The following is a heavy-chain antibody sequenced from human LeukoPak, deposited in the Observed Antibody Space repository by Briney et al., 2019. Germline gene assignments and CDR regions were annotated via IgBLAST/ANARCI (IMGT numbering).Heavy chain of an antibody. Sequence: PSETLSLTCTVSGGSISSGSYYWSWIRQPAGKGLESIGHISTSGSTNYNPSLKSRVTMSVDTSKNQFSLKLSSVTAADTAVYYCARVPAAIYDAFDIWGQGTMVTVSS. J-gene: IGHJ3*02. CDR2: ISTSGST. CDR3: ARVPAAIYDAFDI. D-gene: IGHD2-2*01. V-gene: IGHV4-61*09. CDR1: GGSISSGSYY.